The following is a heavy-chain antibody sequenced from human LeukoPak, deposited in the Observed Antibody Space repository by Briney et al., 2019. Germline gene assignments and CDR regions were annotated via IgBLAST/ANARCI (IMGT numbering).Heavy chain of an antibody. D-gene: IGHD3-3*01. V-gene: IGHV3-23*01. CDR1: GFTFSSYA. J-gene: IGHJ4*02. CDR3: AKDPSDDFWSGYHDY. Sequence: GGSLRLSCAASGFTFSSYAMSWVRQAPGKGLEWVSAISGSGGSTYYADSVKGRFTISRDNSKNTLYLQMNSLRAEDTAVYYCAKDPSDDFWSGYHDYWGQGTLVTVSS. CDR2: ISGSGGST.